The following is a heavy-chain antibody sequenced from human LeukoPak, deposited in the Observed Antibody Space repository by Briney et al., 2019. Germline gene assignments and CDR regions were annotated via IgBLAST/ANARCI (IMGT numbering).Heavy chain of an antibody. CDR3: ARESEGEIVVVTAPLFDY. CDR2: ISAYNGNT. CDR1: GYTFTSYG. D-gene: IGHD2-21*02. V-gene: IGHV1-18*01. J-gene: IGHJ4*02. Sequence: GASVKVSCKASGYTFTSYGISWVRPAPGQGLEWMGWISAYNGNTNYAQKLQGRVTMTTDTSTSTAYMELRSLRSDDTAVYYCARESEGEIVVVTAPLFDYWGQGTLVTVSS.